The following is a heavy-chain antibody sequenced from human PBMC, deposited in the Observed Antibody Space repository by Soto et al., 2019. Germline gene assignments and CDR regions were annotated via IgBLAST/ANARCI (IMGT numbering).Heavy chain of an antibody. CDR1: GFTVRTYR. CDR2: INQDGSEK. CDR3: ARGSYYESSGFYGY. D-gene: IGHD3-22*01. J-gene: IGHJ4*02. V-gene: IGHV3-7*01. Sequence: GAMPRSGAPSGFTVRTYRMCWVRQAPGKGLEWVANINQDGSEKYFLDSVKGRFTISRDNAKNSLYLQMNSLRAEDAVVYCCARGSYYESSGFYGYWGQGT.